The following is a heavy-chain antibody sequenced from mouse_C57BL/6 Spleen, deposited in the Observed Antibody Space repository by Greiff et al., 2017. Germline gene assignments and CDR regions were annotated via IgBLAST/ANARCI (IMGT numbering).Heavy chain of an antibody. CDR2: ISSGGSYT. CDR1: GFTFSSYG. CDR3: ASGDQYYFDY. J-gene: IGHJ2*01. V-gene: IGHV5-6*02. Sequence: DVMLEESGGDLVKPGGSLKLSCAASGFTFSSYGMSWVRQTPDQRLEWVATISSGGSYTYYPDSVKGRFTISRDNAKNTLYLQMSSLRSEDTAMYYYASGDQYYFDYWGQVTTLTVSS.